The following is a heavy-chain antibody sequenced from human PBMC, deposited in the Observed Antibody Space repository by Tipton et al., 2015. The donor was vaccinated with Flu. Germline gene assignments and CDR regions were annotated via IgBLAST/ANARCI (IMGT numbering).Heavy chain of an antibody. D-gene: IGHD3-3*01. CDR2: IYYSGST. Sequence: TLSLTCTVSGGSVSSGSYYWSWIRQPPGKGLEWIGYIYYSGSTNYNPSLKSRVTISVDTSKNQFSLKLSSVTAADTAVYYCARETSGYYDFWSGYLLHWGQGTLVTVSS. CDR3: ARETSGYYDFWSGYLLH. V-gene: IGHV4-61*01. CDR1: GGSVSSGSYY. J-gene: IGHJ4*02.